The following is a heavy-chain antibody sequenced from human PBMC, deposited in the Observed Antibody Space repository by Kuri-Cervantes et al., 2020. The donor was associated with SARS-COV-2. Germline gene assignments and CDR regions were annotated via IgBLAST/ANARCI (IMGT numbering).Heavy chain of an antibody. Sequence: GESLKISCAASGFTFSSYSMNRVRQAPGKGLEWVSSVSSSSSYIYYADSVKGRFTISRDNAKNSLYLQMNSLRAEDTAVYYRARDSEVVVAPSAFDIWGQGTIVTVSS. CDR1: GFTFSSYS. J-gene: IGHJ3*02. V-gene: IGHV3-21*01. CDR2: VSSSSSYI. CDR3: ARDSEVVVAPSAFDI. D-gene: IGHD2-15*01.